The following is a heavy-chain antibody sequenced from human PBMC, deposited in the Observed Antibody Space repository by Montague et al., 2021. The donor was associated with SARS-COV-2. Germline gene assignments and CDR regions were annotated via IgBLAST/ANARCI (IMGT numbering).Heavy chain of an antibody. CDR3: ATSPRGSGTGWLDY. CDR1: GFTSGDYQ. J-gene: IGHJ4*02. Sequence: SLRLSCAASGFTSGDYQMTWVRQAPGKGLQWVANINQDETTKTYVDSVKGRFTISRDNAKNSLILQMNSLKDEDTAVYYCATSPRGSGTGWLDYWGQGTPVTVSS. CDR2: INQDETTK. V-gene: IGHV3-7*01. D-gene: IGHD6-19*01.